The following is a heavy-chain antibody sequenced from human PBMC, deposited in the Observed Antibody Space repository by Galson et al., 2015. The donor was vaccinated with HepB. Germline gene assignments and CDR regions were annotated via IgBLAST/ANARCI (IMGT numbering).Heavy chain of an antibody. CDR3: ARRNFDEAAFDY. J-gene: IGHJ4*02. Sequence: SVKVSCKASGYTFTSHTLDWLRQAPGQGPKWVGRINTSNGQTDFAQKFQGRVTMTIETSTSTAYLELRSLSSDDTAVYYCARRNFDEAAFDYWGQGTLVTVSS. CDR1: GYTFTSHT. V-gene: IGHV1-18*01. D-gene: IGHD6-13*01. CDR2: INTSNGQT.